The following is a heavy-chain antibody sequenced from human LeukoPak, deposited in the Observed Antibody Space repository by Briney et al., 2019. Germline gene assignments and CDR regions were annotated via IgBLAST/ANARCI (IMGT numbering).Heavy chain of an antibody. V-gene: IGHV4-61*02. Sequence: SETLSLTCTVSGGSISSGSYYWNWIRQPAGKGLEWIGRIYTSGTTNYNPSLKSRVTISLDTSKNQFSLKLTSVTAADTAVYYCAGANYYYYYMDVWGKGTTVTISS. D-gene: IGHD3-16*01. CDR1: GGSISSGSYY. J-gene: IGHJ6*03. CDR3: AGANYYYYYMDV. CDR2: IYTSGTT.